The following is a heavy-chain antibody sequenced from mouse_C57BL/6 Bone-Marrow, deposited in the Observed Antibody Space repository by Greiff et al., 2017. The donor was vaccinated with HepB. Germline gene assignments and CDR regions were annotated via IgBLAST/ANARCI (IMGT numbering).Heavy chain of an antibody. CDR1: GYTFTSYW. CDR3: ARGGLPKFSY. J-gene: IGHJ3*01. V-gene: IGHV1-50*01. D-gene: IGHD3-1*01. CDR2: IDPSDSYT. Sequence: VQLQQPGAELVKPGASVKLSCKASGYTFTSYWMQWVNQRPGQGLEWIGEIDPSDSYTNYNQTFKGKATLTVDTSSSTAYMQLSSLTSEDSAVYYCARGGLPKFSYWGQGTLVTVSA.